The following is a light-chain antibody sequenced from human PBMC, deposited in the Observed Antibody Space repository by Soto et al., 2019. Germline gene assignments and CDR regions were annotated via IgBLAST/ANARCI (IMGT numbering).Light chain of an antibody. CDR1: YNDVGGFNY. CDR2: DVS. Sequence: QSVLTQPASVSGSPGQSITISCTGTYNDVGGFNYVSWYQQHPGKAPKLMIFDVSNRPSGVSSRFSGSKSGNTASLTISGLQADDEADYYCSSYASTNAVLFGGGTQLTVL. V-gene: IGLV2-14*03. J-gene: IGLJ3*02. CDR3: SSYASTNAVL.